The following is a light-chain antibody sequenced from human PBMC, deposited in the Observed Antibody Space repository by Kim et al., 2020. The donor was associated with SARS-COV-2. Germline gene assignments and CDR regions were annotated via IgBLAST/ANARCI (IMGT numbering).Light chain of an antibody. CDR1: SGSIASNY. CDR2: EDN. J-gene: IGLJ3*02. V-gene: IGLV6-57*03. Sequence: GKTVTISCTRSSGSIASNYVQWYRLRPGTAPTSVIYEDNQRASGVPDRFSGSIDSSSNTASLTISGLKTEDEADYYCQSYDSNTRVFGGGTQLTVL. CDR3: QSYDSNTRV.